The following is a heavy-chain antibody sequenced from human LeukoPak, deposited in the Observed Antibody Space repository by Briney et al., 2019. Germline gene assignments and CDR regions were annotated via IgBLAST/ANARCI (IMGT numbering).Heavy chain of an antibody. V-gene: IGHV4-38-2*02. Sequence: SETLSLTCTVSGGSINNYYWGWIRQPPGKGLEWIGSIYHSGSTYYNPSLKSRVTISVDTSKNQFSLKLSSVTAADTAVYYCARDRGAVAEAFDIWGQGTMVTVSS. CDR3: ARDRGAVAEAFDI. CDR2: IYHSGST. J-gene: IGHJ3*02. D-gene: IGHD6-19*01. CDR1: GGSINNYY.